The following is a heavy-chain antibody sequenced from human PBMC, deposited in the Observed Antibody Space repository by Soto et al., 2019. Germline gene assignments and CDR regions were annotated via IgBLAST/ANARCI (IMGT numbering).Heavy chain of an antibody. CDR3: ARAPHDWDYYYYYGMDV. V-gene: IGHV4-31*03. CDR2: IYYSGST. D-gene: IGHD3-9*01. Sequence: MPSETLSLTCTVSGGSISSGGYYWSWIRQHPGKGLEWIGYIYYSGSTYYNPSLKSRVTISVDTSKNQFSLKLSSVTAADTAVYYCARAPHDWDYYYYYGMDVWGQGTTVTVSS. J-gene: IGHJ6*02. CDR1: GGSISSGGYY.